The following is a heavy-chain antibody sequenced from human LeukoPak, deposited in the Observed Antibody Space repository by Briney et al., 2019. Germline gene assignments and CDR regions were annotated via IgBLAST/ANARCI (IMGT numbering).Heavy chain of an antibody. CDR3: ARKMRERDDAFDI. Sequence: SETLSLTCTVSGGSISNYYWSWIRQPPGKGLEWIGYIYYSGSTNYNPSLKSRVTISVDTSKNQFSLKLSSVTAADTAVYYCARKMRERDDAFDIWGQGTMVTVSS. CDR2: IYYSGST. J-gene: IGHJ3*02. CDR1: GGSISNYY. V-gene: IGHV4-59*01. D-gene: IGHD5-24*01.